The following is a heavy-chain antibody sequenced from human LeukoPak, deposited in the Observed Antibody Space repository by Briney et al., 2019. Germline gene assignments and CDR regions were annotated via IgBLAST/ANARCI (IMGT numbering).Heavy chain of an antibody. CDR2: ISYDGSNK. CDR1: GFTFSSYE. J-gene: IGHJ6*02. CDR3: ARDIVVVGYYYYGMDV. V-gene: IGHV3-30-3*01. Sequence: GGSLRLSCAASGFTFSSYEMNWVRQAPGKGLEWVAVISYDGSNKYYADSVKGRFTISRDNSKNTLYLQMNSLRAEDTAVYYCARDIVVVGYYYYGMDVWGQGTTVTVSS. D-gene: IGHD2-21*01.